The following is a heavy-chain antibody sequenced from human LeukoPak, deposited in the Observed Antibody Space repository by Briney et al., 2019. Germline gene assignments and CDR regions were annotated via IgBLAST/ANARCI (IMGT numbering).Heavy chain of an antibody. Sequence: GGSLRLSCAASGFTFSRYTMKWVRQAPGKGLEWVSSISSTSYYIYYADSVKGRFTISRDNAKNSLYLQMSSLRAEDTAVYYCAIDSDSTEDYWGRGTLVTVSS. CDR1: GFTFSRYT. V-gene: IGHV3-21*01. CDR2: ISSTSYYI. CDR3: AIDSDSTEDY. J-gene: IGHJ4*02. D-gene: IGHD2/OR15-2a*01.